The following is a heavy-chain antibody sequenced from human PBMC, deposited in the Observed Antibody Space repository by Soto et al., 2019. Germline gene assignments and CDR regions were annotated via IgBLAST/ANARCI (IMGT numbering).Heavy chain of an antibody. CDR1: GGTFSSYA. CDR3: AREYCSGGSCQQYFQH. CDR2: IIPIFGTA. D-gene: IGHD2-15*01. J-gene: IGHJ1*01. V-gene: IGHV1-69*01. Sequence: QVQLVQSGAEVKKPGSSVKVSCKASGGTFSSYAISWVRQAPGQGLEWMGGIIPIFGTANYAQKFQGRVTITADESTSTAYMELSSLRSEDTAVYYCAREYCSGGSCQQYFQHWGQGTLVTVSS.